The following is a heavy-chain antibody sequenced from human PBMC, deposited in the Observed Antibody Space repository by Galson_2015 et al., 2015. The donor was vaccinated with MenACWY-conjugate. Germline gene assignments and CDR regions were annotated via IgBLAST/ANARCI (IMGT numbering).Heavy chain of an antibody. Sequence: SLRLSCAASGFTFSTYYMHWVRLAPGKGLVWVSRINPDGTSTTYADSVKGRFTISRDNAKNTLSLQMNSVRAEDTAVYYCARDRRFYLRALPSNWFDPWGQGTLVTVSS. D-gene: IGHD3-10*01. CDR1: GFTFSTYY. CDR2: INPDGTST. J-gene: IGHJ5*02. V-gene: IGHV3-74*01. CDR3: ARDRRFYLRALPSNWFDP.